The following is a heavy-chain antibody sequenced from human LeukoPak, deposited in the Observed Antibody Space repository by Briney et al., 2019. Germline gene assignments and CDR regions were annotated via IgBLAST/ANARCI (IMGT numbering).Heavy chain of an antibody. J-gene: IGHJ4*02. CDR3: ARGPSTVTTPLAY. Sequence: GGSLRLSCAASGFTFSSYWMHWVRQAPGKGLVGVSRINSDGSSTSYPDSVKGRFTISRDNAKNTLYLQMNSLRAEDTAVYYCARGPSTVTTPLAYWGQGTLVTVSS. V-gene: IGHV3-74*01. CDR2: INSDGSST. CDR1: GFTFSSYW. D-gene: IGHD4-17*01.